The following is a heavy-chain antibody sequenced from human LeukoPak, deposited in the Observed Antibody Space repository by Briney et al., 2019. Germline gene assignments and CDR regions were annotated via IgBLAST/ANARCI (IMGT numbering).Heavy chain of an antibody. Sequence: GESLKISCQGSGYSFTSYWIGWVRPMPGKGLEWMGIIYPGDSDTRYSPSFQGQVTISADKSISTAYLQWSSLKASDTAMYYCARRIAAAGTWSYNWFDPWGQGTLVTVSS. V-gene: IGHV5-51*01. D-gene: IGHD6-13*01. CDR2: IYPGDSDT. CDR3: ARRIAAAGTWSYNWFDP. J-gene: IGHJ5*02. CDR1: GYSFTSYW.